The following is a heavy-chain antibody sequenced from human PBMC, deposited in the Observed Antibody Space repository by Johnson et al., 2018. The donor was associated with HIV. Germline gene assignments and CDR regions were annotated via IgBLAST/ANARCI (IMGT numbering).Heavy chain of an antibody. V-gene: IGHV3-30-3*01. D-gene: IGHD4/OR15-4a*01. J-gene: IGHJ3*02. Sequence: QVQLVEFGGGVVQPGRSLRLSCAASGFTFSSYAMHWVRQAPGKGLEWVAVISYDGSNKYYADSVKGRFTISRDNSKNTLYLQMNSLRAEDTAVYYCARGGASDAFDIWGQGTMVTVSS. CDR3: ARGGASDAFDI. CDR2: ISYDGSNK. CDR1: GFTFSSYA.